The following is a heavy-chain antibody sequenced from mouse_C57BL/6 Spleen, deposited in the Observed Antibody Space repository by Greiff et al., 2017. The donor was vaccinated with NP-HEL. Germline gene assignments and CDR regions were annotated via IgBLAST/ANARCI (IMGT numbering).Heavy chain of an antibody. Sequence: EVKVVESGGDLVKPGGSLKLSCAASGFTFSSYGMSWVRQTPDKRLEWVATISSGGSYTYYPDSVKGRFTISRDNAKNTLYLQMSSLKSEDTAMYYCARPYDGYYDYWGQGTTLTVSS. CDR1: GFTFSSYG. CDR3: ARPYDGYYDY. V-gene: IGHV5-6*01. D-gene: IGHD2-3*01. CDR2: ISSGGSYT. J-gene: IGHJ2*01.